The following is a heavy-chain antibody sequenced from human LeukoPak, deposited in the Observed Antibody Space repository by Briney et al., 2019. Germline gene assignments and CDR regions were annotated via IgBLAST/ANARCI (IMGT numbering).Heavy chain of an antibody. CDR3: ASWFGENDALDI. V-gene: IGHV1-46*01. Sequence: ASVKVSCKASGYTFTSQYVHWVRQVPGRGLEWMGIVNPSGGSTRYAQKFQGRVTMTRDTSTSTVYMELKRLRSEDTAVYYCASWFGENDALDIWGQGTMVTVSS. CDR2: VNPSGGST. J-gene: IGHJ3*02. CDR1: GYTFTSQY. D-gene: IGHD3-10*01.